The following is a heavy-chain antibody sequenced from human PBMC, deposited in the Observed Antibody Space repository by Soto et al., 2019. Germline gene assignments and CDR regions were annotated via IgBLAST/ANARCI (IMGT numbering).Heavy chain of an antibody. Sequence: PVRCLRLSWAASAFTSSSYAIHWVRQAPDKGLEWEAAISSDGGNTYYADSVQGRFTISRDNSTNTLYLQMNSLRAEDTAVYYRETAILHSGYDGVVGYYCYDMDVWGQGTTVTVSS. CDR2: ISSDGGNT. V-gene: IGHV3-30-3*01. CDR1: AFTSSSYA. J-gene: IGHJ6*02. D-gene: IGHD5-12*01. CDR3: ETAILHSGYDGVVGYYCYDMDV.